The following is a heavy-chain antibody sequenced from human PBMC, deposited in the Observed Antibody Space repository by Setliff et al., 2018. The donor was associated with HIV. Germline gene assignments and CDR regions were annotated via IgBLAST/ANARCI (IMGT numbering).Heavy chain of an antibody. CDR3: AKDRSGSYRTFDY. CDR1: GASSIYF. Sequence: SETLSLTCTASGASSIYFWGWIRQPPGKGLEWIGSVYYSGSTYYNPSLKSRATISMDTSKNQFSLKLNSVTAADTAVYYCAKDRSGSYRTFDYWGPGILVTVSS. CDR2: VYYSGST. J-gene: IGHJ4*02. D-gene: IGHD1-26*01. V-gene: IGHV4-39*07.